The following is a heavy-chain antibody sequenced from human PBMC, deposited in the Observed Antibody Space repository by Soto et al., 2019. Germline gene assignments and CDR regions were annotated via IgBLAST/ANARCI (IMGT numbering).Heavy chain of an antibody. CDR2: INHSGST. V-gene: IGHV4-34*01. J-gene: IGHJ5*02. CDR3: ARRKLFIAAAVHNWFDP. Sequence: QVQLQQWGAGLLKPSETLSLTCAVYGGSFSGYYWSWIRQPPGKGLEWIGEINHSGSTNYNPSLKSRGTISVDTSKNQFSLKLSSVTAADTAVYYCARRKLFIAAAVHNWFDPWGQGTLVTVSS. CDR1: GGSFSGYY. D-gene: IGHD6-13*01.